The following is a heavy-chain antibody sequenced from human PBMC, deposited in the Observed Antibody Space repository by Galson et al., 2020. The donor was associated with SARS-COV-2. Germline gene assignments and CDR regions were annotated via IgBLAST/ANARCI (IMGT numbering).Heavy chain of an antibody. J-gene: IGHJ4*02. Sequence: GESLKISCAASGFTFSSYGMHWVRQAPGKGLEWVAVISYDGSNKYYADSVKGRFTISRDNSKNTLYLQMNSLRAEDTAVYYCAKGSWYYDSSGYSSYWGQGTLVTVSS. CDR3: AKGSWYYDSSGYSSY. D-gene: IGHD3-22*01. CDR2: ISYDGSNK. V-gene: IGHV3-30*18. CDR1: GFTFSSYG.